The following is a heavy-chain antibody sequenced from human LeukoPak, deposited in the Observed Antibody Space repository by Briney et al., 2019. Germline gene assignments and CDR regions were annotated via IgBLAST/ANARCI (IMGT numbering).Heavy chain of an antibody. J-gene: IGHJ4*02. V-gene: IGHV4-34*01. CDR3: ARGRGSGWYVHFDY. CDR1: GGSFSGYY. Sequence: PSETLSLTCAVYGGSFSGYYWSWIRQPPGKGLEWIGEINHSGSTNYNPSLKSRVTISVDTSKNQFSLKLSSVTAADTAVYYCARGRGSGWYVHFDYWGQGTLVTVSS. CDR2: INHSGST. D-gene: IGHD6-19*01.